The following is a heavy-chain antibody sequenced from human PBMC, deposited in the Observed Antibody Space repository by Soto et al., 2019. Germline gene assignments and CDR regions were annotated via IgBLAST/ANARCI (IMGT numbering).Heavy chain of an antibody. CDR2: ISHDGSDK. D-gene: IGHD3-10*01. Sequence: XSMELSSVASGFTFNSYGIHWFFQAPGKGLEWLAVISHDGSDKYYADSVRGRFTISRDNSENTLYLQMKSLRPEDTAVYYCAKEDVWFAKDYWGQGTLVTVSS. CDR1: GFTFNSYG. J-gene: IGHJ4*02. V-gene: IGHV3-30*18. CDR3: AKEDVWFAKDY.